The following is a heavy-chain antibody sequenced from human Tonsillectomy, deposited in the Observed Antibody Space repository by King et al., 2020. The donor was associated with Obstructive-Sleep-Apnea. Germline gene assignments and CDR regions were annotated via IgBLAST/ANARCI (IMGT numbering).Heavy chain of an antibody. Sequence: VQLVESGGGLVQPGGSLRLSCAASGFTFNNYWINWVRQAPGKGLEWVANIKQDGSEKYYADSVKGRFTISRDNVKNSLYLQMNRLRAEDTAVYYCARGGAAMGGEFDYWGQGTLVTVSS. CDR3: ARGGAAMGGEFDY. CDR1: GFTFNNYW. CDR2: IKQDGSEK. D-gene: IGHD2-2*01. J-gene: IGHJ4*02. V-gene: IGHV3-7*03.